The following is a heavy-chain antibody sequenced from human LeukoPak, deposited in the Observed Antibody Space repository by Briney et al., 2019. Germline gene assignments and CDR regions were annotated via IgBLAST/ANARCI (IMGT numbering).Heavy chain of an antibody. V-gene: IGHV4-34*01. CDR2: INHSGST. Sequence: SETLSLTCAVYGGSFSGYYWSWIRQPPGKGLEWIGEINHSGSTNYNLSLKSRVTISVDTSKNQFSLKLSSVTAADTAVYYCARTTMIAHATNYWGQGTLVTVPS. J-gene: IGHJ4*02. CDR3: ARTTMIAHATNY. CDR1: GGSFSGYY. D-gene: IGHD3-22*01.